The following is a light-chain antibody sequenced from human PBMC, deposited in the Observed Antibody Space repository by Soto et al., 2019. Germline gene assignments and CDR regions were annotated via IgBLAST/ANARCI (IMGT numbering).Light chain of an antibody. Sequence: QSALTQPASVSGSPGQSITISCTGTASNVGTYNYVSWYQQYPDKVPKLLIYDVTTRPPGVSDRFSGSKSGNTASLTISGLQAEDEADYYCNSYTSSQTGVFGTWTKVTVL. CDR1: ASNVGTYNY. CDR3: NSYTSSQTGV. CDR2: DVT. V-gene: IGLV2-14*01. J-gene: IGLJ1*01.